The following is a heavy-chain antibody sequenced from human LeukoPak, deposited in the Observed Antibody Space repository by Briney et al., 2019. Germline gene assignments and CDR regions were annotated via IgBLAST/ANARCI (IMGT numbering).Heavy chain of an antibody. J-gene: IGHJ4*02. CDR3: ARDSDFWSGYYYFDY. CDR1: GGSISRADYY. Sequence: PSQTLSLTCTVSGGSISRADYYWSWIRQPPGKGLEWIGYIYYSGSTYYNPSLKSRATISVDTSKNQFSLKLSSVTAADTAVYYSARDSDFWSGYYYFDYWGQGTLVTVSS. D-gene: IGHD3-3*01. V-gene: IGHV4-30-4*08. CDR2: IYYSGST.